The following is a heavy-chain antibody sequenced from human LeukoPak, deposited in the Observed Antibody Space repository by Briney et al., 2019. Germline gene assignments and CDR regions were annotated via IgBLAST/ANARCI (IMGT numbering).Heavy chain of an antibody. J-gene: IGHJ4*02. CDR2: INHSGST. CDR1: GGSFSSYY. V-gene: IGHV4-34*01. D-gene: IGHD3-3*01. CDR3: ASTAIFGIIKTLDY. Sequence: SETLSLTCAVYGGSFSSYYWSWIRQPPGKGLEWIGEINHSGSTNYNPSLKSRVTISVDTSKHQFSLKLSSVTAADTAVYYCASTAIFGIIKTLDYWGQGTLVTVSS.